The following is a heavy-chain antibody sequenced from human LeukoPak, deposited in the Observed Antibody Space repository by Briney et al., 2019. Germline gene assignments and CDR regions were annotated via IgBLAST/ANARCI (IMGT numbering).Heavy chain of an antibody. D-gene: IGHD2-15*01. CDR1: GGSISSYY. CDR2: IYCSGST. CDR3: ARAIMPPIVESGGMDV. J-gene: IGHJ6*02. V-gene: IGHV4-59*01. Sequence: PSETLSLTCTVSGGSISSYYWSWIRQPPGKGLEWIGYIYCSGSTNYNPSLKSRVTISVDTSKNQFSLKLSSVTAADTAVYYCARAIMPPIVESGGMDVWGQGTTVTVSS.